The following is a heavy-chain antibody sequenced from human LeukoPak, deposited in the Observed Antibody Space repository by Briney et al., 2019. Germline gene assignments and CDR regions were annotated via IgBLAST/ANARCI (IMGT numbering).Heavy chain of an antibody. CDR2: IYYSGST. CDR3: ARAGSTVIHY. V-gene: IGHV4-59*01. D-gene: IGHD4-17*01. Sequence: PSETLSLTCTVSGDSISSYYWCWIRQPPGKGLEWIGYIYYSGSTYYNASLKSRVTISVDTSKNQFSLKLSSVTAADTAVYYCARAGSTVIHYWGQGTLVTVSS. J-gene: IGHJ4*02. CDR1: GDSISSYY.